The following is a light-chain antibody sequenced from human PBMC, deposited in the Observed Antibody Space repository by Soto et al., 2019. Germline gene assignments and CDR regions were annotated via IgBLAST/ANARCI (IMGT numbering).Light chain of an antibody. Sequence: DIQMTQSPSTLSASVGDRVTITCRASENINTWLAWYQHKTGKAPKLLISGASSLESGVPSRFSGSGSGTEFTLTISSLHPDDFATYYCHQQKTYFRTFGQGTKVEIK. V-gene: IGKV1-5*03. CDR1: ENINTW. CDR3: HQQKTYFRT. CDR2: GAS. J-gene: IGKJ1*01.